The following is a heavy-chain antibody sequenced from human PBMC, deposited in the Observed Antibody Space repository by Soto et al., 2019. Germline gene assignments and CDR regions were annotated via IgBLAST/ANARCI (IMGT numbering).Heavy chain of an antibody. CDR3: AKTTAMVTYEWTHKYYFDY. CDR2: ISWSSGSI. V-gene: IGHV3-9*01. Sequence: GGSLRLSCAASGFTFDDYAMHWVRQAPGKGLEWVSGISWSSGSIGYADSVKGRFTISRDNAKNSLYLQMNSLRAEDTALYYCAKTTAMVTYEWTHKYYFDYWGQGTLVTVSS. D-gene: IGHD5-18*01. J-gene: IGHJ4*02. CDR1: GFTFDDYA.